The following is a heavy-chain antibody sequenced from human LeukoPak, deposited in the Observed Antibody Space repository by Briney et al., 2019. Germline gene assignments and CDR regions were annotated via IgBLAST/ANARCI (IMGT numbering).Heavy chain of an antibody. V-gene: IGHV4-39*01. Sequence: ISSXSYYWGWIRQPPGXGLEWXXSIYYSGSTYYNPSLKSRVTISVDTSKNQFSLKLSSVTAADTAVYYCARHFTEALYYDSSGYPLDYWGQGTLVTVSS. CDR1: ISSXSYY. D-gene: IGHD3-22*01. J-gene: IGHJ4*02. CDR2: IYYSGST. CDR3: ARHFTEALYYDSSGYPLDY.